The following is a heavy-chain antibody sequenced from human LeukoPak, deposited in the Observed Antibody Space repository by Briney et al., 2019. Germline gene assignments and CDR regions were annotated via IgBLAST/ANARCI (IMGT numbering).Heavy chain of an antibody. CDR2: ISSSSSYI. D-gene: IGHD4-17*01. CDR1: GFTFSSYS. CDR3: ARDHRHYGDGGAGY. Sequence: PGGSLRLSCAASGFTFSSYSMNWVRQAPVKELEWVSSISSSSSYIYYADTVKGRFTISRDNAKNSLYLQMNSLRAEDTAVYYCARDHRHYGDGGAGYWGQGTLVTVSS. V-gene: IGHV3-21*01. J-gene: IGHJ4*02.